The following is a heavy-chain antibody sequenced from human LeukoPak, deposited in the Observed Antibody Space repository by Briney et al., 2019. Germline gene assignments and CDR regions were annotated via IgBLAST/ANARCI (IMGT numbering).Heavy chain of an antibody. Sequence: SETLSLTCTVSGGPISSYYRSWIRQPAGKGLEWIGRIYTSGSTNYNPSLKSRVTMSVDTSKNQFSLKLSSVTAADTAVYYCARDTSSWRSLNWFDPWGQGTLVTVSS. CDR3: ARDTSSWRSLNWFDP. CDR1: GGPISSYY. CDR2: IYTSGST. J-gene: IGHJ5*02. D-gene: IGHD6-13*01. V-gene: IGHV4-4*07.